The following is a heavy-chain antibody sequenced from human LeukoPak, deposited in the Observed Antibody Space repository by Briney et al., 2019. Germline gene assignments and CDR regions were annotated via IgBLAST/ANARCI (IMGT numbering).Heavy chain of an antibody. V-gene: IGHV1-18*01. CDR1: GYIFTSYG. CDR2: ISSYNGNT. J-gene: IGHJ6*03. CDR3: AKAGPPIHYYYMDV. Sequence: ASVKVSCKASGYIFTSYGINWVRQAPGQGLEWMGWISSYNGNTHYAQILQGRVTMTTDTSTSTAYMGLRSLRSDDTAVYYCAKAGPPIHYYYMDVWGKGTTVTISS.